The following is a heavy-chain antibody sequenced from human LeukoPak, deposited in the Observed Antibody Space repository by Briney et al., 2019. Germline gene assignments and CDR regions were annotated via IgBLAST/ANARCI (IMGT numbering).Heavy chain of an antibody. D-gene: IGHD1-7*01. CDR1: GGSISSSSYY. CDR2: IYYSGST. Sequence: PSETLSLTCTVSGGSISSSSYYWGWIRQPPGKGLEWIGSIYYSGSTYYNPSLKSRVTISVDTSKNQFSLKLSSVTAADTAVYYCARRAGTPDYWGQGTLVTVSS. J-gene: IGHJ4*02. V-gene: IGHV4-39*01. CDR3: ARRAGTPDY.